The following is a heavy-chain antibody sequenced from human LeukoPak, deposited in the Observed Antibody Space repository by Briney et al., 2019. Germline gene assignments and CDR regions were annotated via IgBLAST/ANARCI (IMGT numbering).Heavy chain of an antibody. CDR3: ASTQSSPLEYYFDY. J-gene: IGHJ4*02. V-gene: IGHV1-18*01. CDR2: ISAYNGNT. Sequence: ASVKVSCKASGYTFTSYGISWVRQAPGQGLEWMGWISAYNGNTNYAQKLQGRVTMTTDTSTSTAYMELRSLRPDDTAVYYCASTQSSPLEYYFDYWGQGTLVTVSS. CDR1: GYTFTSYG. D-gene: IGHD6-6*01.